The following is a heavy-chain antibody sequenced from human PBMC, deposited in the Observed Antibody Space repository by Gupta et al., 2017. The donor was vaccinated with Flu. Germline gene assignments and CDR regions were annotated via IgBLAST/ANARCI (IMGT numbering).Heavy chain of an antibody. D-gene: IGHD3-9*01. CDR1: GYTFTSHG. CDR3: ARDRAHVLTGYSCDY. Sequence: QVQLVQSGAEVKKPGASVKVSCKASGYTFTSHGISWVRQAPGQGLEWMGWISAYNGNTNYAQKLQGRVTMTTDTSTSTAYMELKSLRFDDTAMYYCARDRAHVLTGYSCDYWGQGTLGTVSS. CDR2: ISAYNGNT. J-gene: IGHJ4*02. V-gene: IGHV1-18*01.